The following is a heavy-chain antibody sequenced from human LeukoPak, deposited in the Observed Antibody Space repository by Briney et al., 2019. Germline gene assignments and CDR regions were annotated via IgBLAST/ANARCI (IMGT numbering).Heavy chain of an antibody. Sequence: SETLSLTCTVSGGSISGSSYYWSWIRQASVKGLEWIGYIYNSETTNYNPSLESRVTISEDTSKNQFSLMLTSVTAADTAVYYCARVVYSHYWPEGMDVWGQGTTVTVSS. V-gene: IGHV4-61*01. J-gene: IGHJ6*02. D-gene: IGHD4-11*01. CDR1: GGSISGSSYY. CDR2: IYNSETT. CDR3: ARVVYSHYWPEGMDV.